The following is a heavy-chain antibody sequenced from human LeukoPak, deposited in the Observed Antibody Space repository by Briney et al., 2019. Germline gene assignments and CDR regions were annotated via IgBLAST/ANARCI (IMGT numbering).Heavy chain of an antibody. V-gene: IGHV3-23*01. CDR3: AKDANYLDSSGYFIPFDY. CDR1: GFTFSRFA. CDR2: ISGNGLQT. D-gene: IGHD3-22*01. J-gene: IGHJ4*02. Sequence: GGSLRLSCSASGFTFSRFAMTWVRHLPGKGLEWVSTISGNGLQTFYADSVKGRFSVSRDNSVNIVYLQMDSLRADDSALYSCAKDANYLDSSGYFIPFDYWGPGTLDTVAS.